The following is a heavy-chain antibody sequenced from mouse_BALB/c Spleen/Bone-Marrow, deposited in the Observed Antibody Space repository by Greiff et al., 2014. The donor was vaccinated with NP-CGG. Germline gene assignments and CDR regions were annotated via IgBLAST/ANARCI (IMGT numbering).Heavy chain of an antibody. Sequence: LQESGAELVKPGASVKISCKTSGYTFSSYWIEWVKQRPGHGLEWIGEILPGSGSTNSNEKFKGKATFTADTSSNTAYMQLSSLTSEDSAVYYCARELGLRLAYWGQGTLVTVSA. D-gene: IGHD3-1*01. CDR2: ILPGSGST. J-gene: IGHJ3*01. V-gene: IGHV1-9*01. CDR1: GYTFSSYW. CDR3: ARELGLRLAY.